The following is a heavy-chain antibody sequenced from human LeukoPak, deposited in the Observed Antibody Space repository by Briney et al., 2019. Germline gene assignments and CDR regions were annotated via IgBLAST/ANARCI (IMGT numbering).Heavy chain of an antibody. V-gene: IGHV3-23*01. J-gene: IGHJ4*02. CDR3: AKKVGYCSGGSCYTGYFDY. D-gene: IGHD2-15*01. CDR2: ISGSGGST. CDR1: GFTFSSYA. Sequence: PGGSLRLSCAASGFTFSSYAMSWVRQAPGKGLEWVSAISGSGGSTYYADSVKGRFTISRDNSKNTLYLQMNSLGAEDTAVYYCAKKVGYCSGGSCYTGYFDYWGQGTLVTVSS.